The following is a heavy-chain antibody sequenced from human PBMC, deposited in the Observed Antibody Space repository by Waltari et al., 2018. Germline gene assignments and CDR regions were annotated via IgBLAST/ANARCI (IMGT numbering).Heavy chain of an antibody. J-gene: IGHJ4*02. V-gene: IGHV3-33*06. CDR2: IWNDGSTE. CDR3: AKPTYGPGSYLIDH. Sequence: QVQLVESGGGVVQPGRSMSLSCAGSGFTFSNSAMHWVRQAPGKGLEWVAIIWNDGSTEKYADSVKGRFTISRDNSKNTLYLQMNSLRAEDTATYYCAKPTYGPGSYLIDHWGQGTLVTVSS. D-gene: IGHD3-10*01. CDR1: GFTFSNSA.